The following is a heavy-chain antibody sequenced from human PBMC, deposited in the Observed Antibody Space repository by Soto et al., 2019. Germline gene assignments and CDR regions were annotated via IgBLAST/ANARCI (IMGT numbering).Heavy chain of an antibody. V-gene: IGHV4-34*01. Sequence: PSETLSLTCTFSGFSISSNYLTWTRQPPGKGLEWIGEINHSGNTKYNPSLKSRVTISVDTSKNQFSLKLSSVTAADTAVYYCVRGHFGVVIIPYYYYCLDVWGQGTTVNVSS. J-gene: IGHJ6*02. CDR1: GFSISSNY. CDR3: VRGHFGVVIIPYYYYCLDV. CDR2: INHSGNT. D-gene: IGHD3-3*01.